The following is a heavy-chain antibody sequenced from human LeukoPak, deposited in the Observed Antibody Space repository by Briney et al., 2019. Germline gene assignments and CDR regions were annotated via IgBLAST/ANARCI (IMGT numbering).Heavy chain of an antibody. J-gene: IGHJ4*02. D-gene: IGHD1-26*01. Sequence: SVKGRFTIARDNAKKSLYLQMNSLRAEDTAVYYCARSGISGSYYAYWGQGTLVTVSS. V-gene: IGHV3-48*03. CDR3: ARSGISGSYYAY.